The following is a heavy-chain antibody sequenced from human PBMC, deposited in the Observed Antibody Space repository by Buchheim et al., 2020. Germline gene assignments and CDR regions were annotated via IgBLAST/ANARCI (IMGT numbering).Heavy chain of an antibody. CDR2: IHTSEST. D-gene: IGHD2-15*01. J-gene: IGHJ4*02. V-gene: IGHV4-61*02. Sequence: QVQLQESGPGLVKPSQTLSLTCTVSGGSISSGSYYWSWIRQPAGKGLEWIGRIHTSESTTYNPSLKSRVTISVDKSKNQFSLELTSVTAADTAVYYCARGPCSGGNCYSEDYWDQGTL. CDR1: GGSISSGSYY. CDR3: ARGPCSGGNCYSEDY.